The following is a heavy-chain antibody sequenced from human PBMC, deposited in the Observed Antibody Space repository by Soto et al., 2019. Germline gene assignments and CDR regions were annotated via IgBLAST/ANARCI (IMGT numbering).Heavy chain of an antibody. V-gene: IGHV3-7*01. J-gene: IGHJ3*02. CDR2: IKQDGSEK. D-gene: IGHD3-3*01. CDR1: GFTFSSYW. CDR3: ARDRYRTVLRFLEWDKAFDI. Sequence: GGSLRLSCAASGFTFSSYWMSWVRQAPGKGLEWVANIKQDGSEKYYVDSVKGRFTISRDNAKNSLYLQMNSLRAEDTAVYYCARDRYRTVLRFLEWDKAFDIWGQGTMVTVSS.